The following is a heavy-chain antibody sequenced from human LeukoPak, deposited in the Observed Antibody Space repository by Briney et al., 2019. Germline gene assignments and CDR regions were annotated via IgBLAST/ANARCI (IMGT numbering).Heavy chain of an antibody. CDR2: ISAYNGNT. Sequence: ASVKVSCKASGYTFTSYGISWVRQAPGQGLEWMGWISAYNGNTNYAQKLQGRVTMTTDTSTSTAYTELRSLRSDDTAVYYCARVGGYSGYEDYYYYGMDVWGKGTTVTVSS. CDR3: ARVGGYSGYEDYYYYGMDV. D-gene: IGHD5-12*01. J-gene: IGHJ6*04. V-gene: IGHV1-18*04. CDR1: GYTFTSYG.